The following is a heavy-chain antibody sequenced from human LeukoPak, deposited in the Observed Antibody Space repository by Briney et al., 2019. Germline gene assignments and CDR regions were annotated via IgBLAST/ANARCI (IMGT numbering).Heavy chain of an antibody. CDR1: GNSVSSNSAA. J-gene: IGHJ4*02. CDR3: ARQYSGYDRTVYYFDY. D-gene: IGHD5-12*01. Sequence: SQTLSLTCAISGNSVSSNSAAWNWIRQSPSRGLEWLGRTYYRSKWYNDYAVSVKSRITINPDTSKNQFSLQLNSVTPEDTAVYYCARQYSGYDRTVYYFDYWGQGTLVTVSS. CDR2: TYYRSKWYN. V-gene: IGHV6-1*01.